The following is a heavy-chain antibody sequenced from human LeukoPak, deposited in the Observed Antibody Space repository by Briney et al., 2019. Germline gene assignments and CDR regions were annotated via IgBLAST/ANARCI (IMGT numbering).Heavy chain of an antibody. J-gene: IGHJ4*02. CDR1: GGSISSSSYY. D-gene: IGHD3-10*01. V-gene: IGHV4-39*01. Sequence: SETLSLTCTVSGGSISSSSYYWGWIRQPPGKGLEWIGSIYYSGSTYYNPSLKSRVTISVDTSKNQFSLKLSSVTAADTAVYYCARAGLLWFGEPTSLDYWGQGTLVTVSS. CDR3: ARAGLLWFGEPTSLDY. CDR2: IYYSGST.